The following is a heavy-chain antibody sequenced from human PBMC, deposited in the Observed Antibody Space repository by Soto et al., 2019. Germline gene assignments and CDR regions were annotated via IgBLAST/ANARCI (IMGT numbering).Heavy chain of an antibody. D-gene: IGHD1-1*01. CDR3: ARHSNEYRKSLDY. CDR2: IYYSGST. CDR1: GGSISGYY. Sequence: QLHLQESGPGLVKPSETLSLTCTVSGGSISGYYLSWIRHPPGKGLEWIAYIYYSGSTNSNPSLKSRVTISVDTSKNQCSLKLSSVTAADTALYYCARHSNEYRKSLDYWGQGTLVTVSS. J-gene: IGHJ4*02. V-gene: IGHV4-59*08.